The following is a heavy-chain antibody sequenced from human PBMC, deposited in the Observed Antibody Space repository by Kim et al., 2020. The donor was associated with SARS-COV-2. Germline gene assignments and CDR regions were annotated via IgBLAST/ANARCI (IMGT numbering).Heavy chain of an antibody. CDR1: GFTFSNAW. Sequence: GGSLRLSCAASGFTFSNAWMSWVRQAPGKGLEWVGRIKSKTDGGTTDYAAPVKGRFTISRDDSKNTLYLQMNSLKTEDTAVYYCTTDTAMVGDYYYYGMEVWGQGTTVTVSS. V-gene: IGHV3-15*01. J-gene: IGHJ6*02. D-gene: IGHD5-18*01. CDR3: TTDTAMVGDYYYYGMEV. CDR2: IKSKTDGGTT.